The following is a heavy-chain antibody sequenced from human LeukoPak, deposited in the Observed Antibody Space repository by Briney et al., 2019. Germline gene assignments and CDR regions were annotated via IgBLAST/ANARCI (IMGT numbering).Heavy chain of an antibody. D-gene: IGHD4-17*01. Sequence: SETLSLTCAVYGGSFSGYYWSWIRQPPGKGLEWIGGINHSGSTNYNPSLKSRVTISVDTSKNQFSLKLSSVTAADTAVYYCARGRLEETTVTTTDDYWGQGTLVTVSS. CDR3: ARGRLEETTVTTTDDY. CDR1: GGSFSGYY. V-gene: IGHV4-34*01. CDR2: INHSGST. J-gene: IGHJ4*02.